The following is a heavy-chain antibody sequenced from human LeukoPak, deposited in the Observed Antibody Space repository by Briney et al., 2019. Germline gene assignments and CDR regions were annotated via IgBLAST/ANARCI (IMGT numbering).Heavy chain of an antibody. V-gene: IGHV4-31*03. J-gene: IGHJ4*02. CDR2: VYYSGST. Sequence: SETLSLTCTVSGGSISSGGYYWSWIRQHPGKGLEWIGYVYYSGSTYYNPSLKSRVTISVDTSKNQFSLKLSSVTAADTAVYYCARGASSGYYRFDYWGQGTLVTVSS. CDR3: ARGASSGYYRFDY. D-gene: IGHD3-22*01. CDR1: GGSISSGGYY.